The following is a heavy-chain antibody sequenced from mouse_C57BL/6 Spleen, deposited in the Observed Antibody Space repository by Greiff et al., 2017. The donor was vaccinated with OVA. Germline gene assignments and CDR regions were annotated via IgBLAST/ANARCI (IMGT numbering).Heavy chain of an antibody. CDR3: AKSLGGYFDV. CDR1: GFTFSSYA. D-gene: IGHD3-3*01. V-gene: IGHV5-4*03. CDR2: ISDGGSYT. Sequence: EVKLVESGGGLVKPGGSLKLSCAASGFTFSSYAMSWVRQTPEKRLGWVAAISDGGSYTYYPDNVKGRFTISRDNAKNNLYLQMSHLKSEDTAMYYCAKSLGGYFDVWGTGTTVTVSS. J-gene: IGHJ1*03.